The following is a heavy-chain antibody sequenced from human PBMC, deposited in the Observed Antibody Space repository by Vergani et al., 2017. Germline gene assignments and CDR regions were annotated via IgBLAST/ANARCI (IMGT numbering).Heavy chain of an antibody. CDR3: ARHVHYGRRPAFRWYMDV. D-gene: IGHD4-17*01. V-gene: IGHV5-51*01. CDR2: IYPGDSDT. CDR1: GYSFTSYW. Sequence: EVQLVQSGAEVKKPGESLKISCKGSGYSFTSYWIGWVRQMPGKGLEWMGIIYPGDSDTRYSPSFQGQVTISADKSISTAYLQWSSRKASDTAMYYCARHVHYGRRPAFRWYMDVWGKGTTVTVSS. J-gene: IGHJ6*03.